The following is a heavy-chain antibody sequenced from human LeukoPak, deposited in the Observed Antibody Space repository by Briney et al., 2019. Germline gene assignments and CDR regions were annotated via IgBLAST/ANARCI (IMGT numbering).Heavy chain of an antibody. V-gene: IGHV1-46*03. CDR1: GCTFTSYY. J-gene: IGHJ5*02. CDR3: ARAISQLPPYNWFDP. D-gene: IGHD2-2*01. CDR2: INPSGGST. Sequence: ASVKVSCKASGCTFTSYYMHWVRQAPGQGLEWMGIINPSGGSTSYAQKFQGRVTMTRDTSTSTVYMELSSLRSEDTAVYYCARAISQLPPYNWFDPWGQGTLVTVSS.